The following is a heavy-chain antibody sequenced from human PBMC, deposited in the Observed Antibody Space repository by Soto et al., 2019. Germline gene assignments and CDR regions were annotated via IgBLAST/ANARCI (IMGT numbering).Heavy chain of an antibody. CDR1: GFTFSSYG. Sequence: GGSLRLSCAASGFTFSSYGMHWVRQAPGKGLEWVAVTSYDGSNKYYADSVKGRFTISRDNSKNTLYLQMNSLRAEDTAVYYCAKEGPYGSGSYYPGPFDYWGQGTLVPVSS. J-gene: IGHJ4*02. CDR3: AKEGPYGSGSYYPGPFDY. V-gene: IGHV3-30*18. CDR2: TSYDGSNK. D-gene: IGHD3-10*01.